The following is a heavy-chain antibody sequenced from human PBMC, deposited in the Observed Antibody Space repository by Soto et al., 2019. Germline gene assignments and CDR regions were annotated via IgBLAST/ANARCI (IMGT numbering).Heavy chain of an antibody. CDR3: ARNQPQRYCSGGTCRPAYGMDV. J-gene: IGHJ6*02. V-gene: IGHV4-39*01. CDR1: GGSISSDSFY. Sequence: SETLSLTCTVSGGSISSDSFYWAWIRQPPGKELEWIGIIYYSGDTYYNPSLAGRLTMSVDTSNQFSLTLRSVTAADTALYYCARNQPQRYCSGGTCRPAYGMDVWGQGTTVTVSS. CDR2: IYYSGDT. D-gene: IGHD2-15*01.